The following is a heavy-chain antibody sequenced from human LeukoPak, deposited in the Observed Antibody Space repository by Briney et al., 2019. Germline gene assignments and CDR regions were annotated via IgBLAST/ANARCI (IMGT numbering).Heavy chain of an antibody. J-gene: IGHJ3*02. D-gene: IGHD2-21*02. V-gene: IGHV1-18*01. Sequence: ASVKVSCKASGYTFTTYGISWVRQAPRQGLEWMGWIRGYNANTNFAQKLQGRLTLTTDTSTSTAYMELRSLRSDDTAVYYCARDIVVVTGLGVDAFDIWGQGTMVTVSS. CDR2: IRGYNANT. CDR3: ARDIVVVTGLGVDAFDI. CDR1: GYTFTTYG.